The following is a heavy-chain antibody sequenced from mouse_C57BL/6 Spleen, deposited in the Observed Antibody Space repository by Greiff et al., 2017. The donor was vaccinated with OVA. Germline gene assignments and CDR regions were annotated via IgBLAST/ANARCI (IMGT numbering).Heavy chain of an antibody. V-gene: IGHV14-4*01. J-gene: IGHJ3*01. CDR2: IDPENGDT. CDR3: TTNYRTAY. CDR1: GYTFTSYW. D-gene: IGHD2-12*01. Sequence: VQLQQPGAELVMPGASVKLSCKASGYTFTSYWMHWVKQRPGQGLEWIGWIDPENGDTEYASKFQGKATITADTSSNTAYLQLSSLTSEDTAVYYCTTNYRTAYWGQGTLVTVSA.